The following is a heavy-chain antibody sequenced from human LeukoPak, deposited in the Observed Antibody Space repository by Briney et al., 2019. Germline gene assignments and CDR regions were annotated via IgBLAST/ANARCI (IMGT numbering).Heavy chain of an antibody. D-gene: IGHD2-2*01. CDR2: INPSGGST. J-gene: IGHJ5*02. CDR1: GYTFTSYY. CDR3: ARGGQDTVVVPAAIAFDP. V-gene: IGHV1-46*01. Sequence: GASVKVSCKASGYTFTSYYMHWVRQAPGQGLEWMGIINPSGGSTSYAQKFQGRVTMTRDTSTSTVYMELSSLRSEDTAVYYCARGGQDTVVVPAAIAFDPWGQGTLVTVSS.